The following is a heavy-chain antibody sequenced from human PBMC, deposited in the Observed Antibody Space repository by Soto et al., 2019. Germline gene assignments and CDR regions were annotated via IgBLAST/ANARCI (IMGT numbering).Heavy chain of an antibody. D-gene: IGHD3-10*01. V-gene: IGHV1-69*13. J-gene: IGHJ3*02. CDR3: ARVRIRFGQLGAFYI. CDR2: INPIFGTA. Sequence: SVKVSCKASGGTFSSYSISWVRHAPGQGLEWMGGINPIFGTANDAQKFQGRVTITADESTSTAYMELSSLRSEDTAVYYCARVRIRFGQLGAFYIWGQGTMVTVSS. CDR1: GGTFSSYS.